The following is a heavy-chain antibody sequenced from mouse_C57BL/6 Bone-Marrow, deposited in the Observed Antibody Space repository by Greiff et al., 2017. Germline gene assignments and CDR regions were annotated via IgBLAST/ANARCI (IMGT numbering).Heavy chain of an antibody. CDR1: GYTFTSYW. CDR3: AREGY. Sequence: VQLQQPGAELVKPGASVKLSCKASGYTFTSYWMQWVKQRPGQGLEWIGEIDPSDSYTNYNQKFKGKATLTVDTSSSPAYMQLSSLTSEDSAVYYCAREGYGGQGTTLTVSS. CDR2: IDPSDSYT. J-gene: IGHJ2*01. V-gene: IGHV1-50*01.